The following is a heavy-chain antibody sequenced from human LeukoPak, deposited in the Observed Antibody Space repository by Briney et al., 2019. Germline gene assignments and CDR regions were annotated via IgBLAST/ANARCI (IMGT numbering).Heavy chain of an antibody. Sequence: VASVKVSCKASGYTFTSYAMNWVRQAPGQGLEWMGWINTNTGNPTYAQGFTGRFVFSLDTSVSTAYLQISSLKAEDTAVYYCAREEMGATPPPFDYWGQGTLVTVSS. CDR3: AREEMGATPPPFDY. CDR2: INTNTGNP. D-gene: IGHD1-26*01. CDR1: GYTFTSYA. J-gene: IGHJ4*02. V-gene: IGHV7-4-1*02.